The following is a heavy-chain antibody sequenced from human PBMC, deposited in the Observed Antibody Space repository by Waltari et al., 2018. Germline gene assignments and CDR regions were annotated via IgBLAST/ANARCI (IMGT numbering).Heavy chain of an antibody. Sequence: QVQLVQSGADVQKPGASPTVACMASGYRFSDHGIVWVRLGRRQGLEWMGGFAGSNENKKQEKRFGGGMSTNTDKTTTSAYLELRGRTSDDTAGYFCGRDRGGKDYRSGYYAHTIFDHWGQGTLVTVSS. D-gene: IGHD3-3*01. J-gene: IGHJ4*02. CDR1: GYRFSDHG. CDR3: GRDRGGKDYRSGYYAHTIFDH. V-gene: IGHV1-18*01. CDR2: FAGSNENK.